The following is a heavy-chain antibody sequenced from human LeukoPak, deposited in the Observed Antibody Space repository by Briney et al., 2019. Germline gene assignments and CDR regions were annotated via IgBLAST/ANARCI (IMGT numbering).Heavy chain of an antibody. CDR3: ARVPAVVGAPDY. J-gene: IGHJ4*02. D-gene: IGHD1-26*01. CDR2: INPNSGGT. CDR1: GYTFTGYY. Sequence: ASVKVSCKASGYTFTGYYVHWVRQAPGQGLEWMGWINPNSGGTNYAQKFQGRVTMTRDTSISTAYMELSRLRSDDTAVYYCARVPAVVGAPDYWGQGSLVTVSS. V-gene: IGHV1-2*02.